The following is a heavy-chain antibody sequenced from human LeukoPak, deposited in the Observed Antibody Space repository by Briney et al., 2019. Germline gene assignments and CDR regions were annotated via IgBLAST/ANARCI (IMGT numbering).Heavy chain of an antibody. V-gene: IGHV3-7*01. Sequence: PGGSLRLSCAASGFTFTNYWMSWVRQAPGKGLEWVANINQDGSEKYYVDSVKGRFTISRDNAKNSLYLQMNSLRAEDTAVYYCARQDLGDYGRNYFQSWGQGTLVIVSS. CDR3: ARQDLGDYGRNYFQS. D-gene: IGHD4-17*01. CDR1: GFTFTNYW. J-gene: IGHJ4*02. CDR2: INQDGSEK.